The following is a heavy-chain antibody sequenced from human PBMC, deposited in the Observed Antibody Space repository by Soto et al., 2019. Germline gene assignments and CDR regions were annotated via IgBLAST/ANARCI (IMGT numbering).Heavy chain of an antibody. Sequence: SEALSLTCAVYGGSFSGYYWSWIRQPPGKGLEWIGEINHSGSTNYNPSLKSRVTISVDTSKNQFSLKLSSVTAADTAVYYCARPSVTKGYYYYGMDVWGQGTTVTVSS. CDR2: INHSGST. J-gene: IGHJ6*02. CDR3: ARPSVTKGYYYYGMDV. D-gene: IGHD4-17*01. CDR1: GGSFSGYY. V-gene: IGHV4-34*01.